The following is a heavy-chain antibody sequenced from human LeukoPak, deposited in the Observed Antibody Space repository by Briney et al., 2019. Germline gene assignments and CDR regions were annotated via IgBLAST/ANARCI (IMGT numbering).Heavy chain of an antibody. CDR3: ARPHGKYTVTTRRQFDY. Sequence: SETLSLTCTVSGGSISSSSYYWGWIRQPPGKGLEWIGSIYYSGSTYYNPSLKSRVTISVDTSKNQFSLKLSSVTAADTAVYYCARPHGKYTVTTRRQFDYWGQGTLVTVSS. CDR2: IYYSGST. V-gene: IGHV4-39*07. D-gene: IGHD4-17*01. J-gene: IGHJ4*02. CDR1: GGSISSSSYY.